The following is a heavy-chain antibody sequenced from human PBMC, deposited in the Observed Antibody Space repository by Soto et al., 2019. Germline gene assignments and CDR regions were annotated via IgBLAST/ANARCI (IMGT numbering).Heavy chain of an antibody. Sequence: VASVKVSCKASGGAFSSYGISWVRQAPGQGLEWMGGIIPISGTTNYAQKFQGRVAITADESTDTAYMELSRLRSEDTAVYFCARVRCFNGLCHTADYGMDVWGQGTTVTVSS. V-gene: IGHV1-69*13. CDR1: GGAFSSYG. J-gene: IGHJ6*02. CDR2: IIPISGTT. CDR3: ARVRCFNGLCHTADYGMDV. D-gene: IGHD2-8*01.